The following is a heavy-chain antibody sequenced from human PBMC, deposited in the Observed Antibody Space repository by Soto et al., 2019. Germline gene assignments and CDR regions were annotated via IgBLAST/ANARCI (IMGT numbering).Heavy chain of an antibody. CDR3: AKQRNIAARQYFDY. CDR2: MSYDGSHI. J-gene: IGHJ4*02. D-gene: IGHD6-6*01. V-gene: IGHV3-30*18. CDR1: GFTFSNYG. Sequence: PGGSLRLSCAASGFTFSNYGMDWVRQAPGKGLEWLAVMSYDGSHIDYADSVKGRFTISRDNSKNTLYLQMNSLRGEDTAVYYCAKQRNIAARQYFDYWGQGTLVTVSS.